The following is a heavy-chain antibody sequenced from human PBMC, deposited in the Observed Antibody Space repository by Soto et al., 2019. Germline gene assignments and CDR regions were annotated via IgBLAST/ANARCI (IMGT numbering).Heavy chain of an antibody. CDR1: GFIFSSYS. V-gene: IGHV3-23*01. D-gene: IGHD2-21*02. CDR2: ISAFSDSI. CDR3: AKKRRSGGDNWYFDS. J-gene: IGHJ4*02. Sequence: EVQLLESGGGLVQPGGSLRLSCAASGFIFSSYSMYWVRQAPGKGPEGVAGISAFSDSILYADSVEGRFTISRENSKNTLYLQLNSLGADDTAVYFCAKKRRSGGDNWYFDSWGQGTLVTVSS.